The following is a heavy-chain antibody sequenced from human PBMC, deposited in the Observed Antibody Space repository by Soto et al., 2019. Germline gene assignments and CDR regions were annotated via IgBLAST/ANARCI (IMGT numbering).Heavy chain of an antibody. D-gene: IGHD2-15*01. CDR2: ISGSGGST. Sequence: EVQLLESGGGLVQPGGSLRLSCAASGFTFSSYAMSWVRQAPGKGLEWVSAISGSGGSTYYADSVKGRFTISRDNSKNTLYPQMNSLRAEDTAVYYCAKEGGYCSGGSCYSAPYYYYGMDVWGQGTTVTVSS. CDR1: GFTFSSYA. J-gene: IGHJ6*02. V-gene: IGHV3-23*01. CDR3: AKEGGYCSGGSCYSAPYYYYGMDV.